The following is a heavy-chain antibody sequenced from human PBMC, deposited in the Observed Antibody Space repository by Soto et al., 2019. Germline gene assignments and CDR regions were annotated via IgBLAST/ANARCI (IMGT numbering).Heavy chain of an antibody. CDR1: GGSVSSGSYY. CDR3: ARKGCSSTSCYYYYYYYYMDV. V-gene: IGHV4-61*01. D-gene: IGHD2-2*01. J-gene: IGHJ6*03. CDR2: INHSGST. Sequence: SETLSLTCTVSGGSVSSGSYYWSWIRQPPGKGLEWIGEINHSGSTNYNPSLKSRVTISVDTSKNQFSLKLSSVTAADTAVYYCARKGCSSTSCYYYYYYYYMDVWGKGTTVTVSS.